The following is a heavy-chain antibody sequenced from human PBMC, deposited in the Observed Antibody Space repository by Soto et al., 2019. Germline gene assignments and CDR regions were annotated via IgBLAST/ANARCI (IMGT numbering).Heavy chain of an antibody. Sequence: XSVKVSCKASGYTFTSYGSIWVRQAPGQGLEWMGWISPYNANTNYAQKVQGRVTMTTDTPTSTAYMELTSLRSDDTAVYYCARNNYDSRRVNWFDPWGQGTLVTVSS. D-gene: IGHD3-22*01. CDR3: ARNNYDSRRVNWFDP. J-gene: IGHJ5*02. CDR1: GYTFTSYG. V-gene: IGHV1-18*04. CDR2: ISPYNANT.